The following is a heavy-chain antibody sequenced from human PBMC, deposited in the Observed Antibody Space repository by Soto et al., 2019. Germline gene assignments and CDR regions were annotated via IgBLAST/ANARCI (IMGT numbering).Heavy chain of an antibody. Sequence: EASVKVSCKASGYTFSSYGISWVPQAPGQGLEWMGWISAYNGNTNYAQKLQGRVTMTTDTSTSTAYMELRSLRSDDTAVYYCARDPSGWYLDYWGQGTLVTVSS. J-gene: IGHJ4*02. CDR3: ARDPSGWYLDY. CDR1: GYTFSSYG. V-gene: IGHV1-18*01. D-gene: IGHD6-19*01. CDR2: ISAYNGNT.